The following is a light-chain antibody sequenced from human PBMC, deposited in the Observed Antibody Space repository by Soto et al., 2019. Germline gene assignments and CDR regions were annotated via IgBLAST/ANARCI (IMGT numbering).Light chain of an antibody. CDR2: GAS. Sequence: EIVLTQSPATLSLSPGERATLSCRASQSVSSYLAWYQQKPGQAPRLLMSGASSRASGVPVRFSGSGSGTDFTLTISRLEPEDFAVYYCQQYGSSSWTFGQGTKVDIK. CDR1: QSVSSY. V-gene: IGKV3-20*01. CDR3: QQYGSSSWT. J-gene: IGKJ1*01.